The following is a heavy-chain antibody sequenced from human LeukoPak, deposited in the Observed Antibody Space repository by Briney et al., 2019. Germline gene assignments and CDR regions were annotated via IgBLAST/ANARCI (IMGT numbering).Heavy chain of an antibody. CDR1: GDSVSGHY. Sequence: SETLSLTCTVSGDSVSGHYWSWIRQTPGEGLEWIGYVSYSGGTNYNPSLKRRVSISLDTSRNQFSLKLSSPAAADPAVYYCARAPMAITTSAFPDAFDFWGQGTMVTVSS. CDR2: VSYSGGT. V-gene: IGHV4-59*02. CDR3: ARAPMAITTSAFPDAFDF. J-gene: IGHJ3*01. D-gene: IGHD5-12*01.